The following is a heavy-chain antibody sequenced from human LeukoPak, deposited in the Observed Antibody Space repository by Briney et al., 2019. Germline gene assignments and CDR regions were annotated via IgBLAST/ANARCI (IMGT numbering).Heavy chain of an antibody. J-gene: IGHJ3*02. V-gene: IGHV3-13*01. D-gene: IGHD2-2*03. CDR3: AREVMDRIGLDAVDM. CDR2: IGIGGDT. CDR1: GFTFSSYD. Sequence: GGSLRLSCAASGFTFSSYDMHWVRQATGKGLEWVSAIGIGGDTYYTDSVKGRFTISREDAKNSLYLQMDSLRAGDTAVYYCAREVMDRIGLDAVDMWGQGTMVTVSS.